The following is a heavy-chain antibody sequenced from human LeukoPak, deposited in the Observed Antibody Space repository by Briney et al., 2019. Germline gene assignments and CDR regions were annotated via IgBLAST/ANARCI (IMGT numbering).Heavy chain of an antibody. CDR3: TRPPYCSSTSCYTDY. V-gene: IGHV3-73*01. Sequence: GGSLRLSCAASGFTFSGSAMHWVRQACGKGLEWVGRIRSKANSYATAYAASVKGRFTISRDDSKNTAYLQMNSLKTEDTAVYYCTRPPYCSSTSCYTDYWGRGTLVTVSS. CDR1: GFTFSGSA. CDR2: IRSKANSYAT. D-gene: IGHD2-2*02. J-gene: IGHJ4*02.